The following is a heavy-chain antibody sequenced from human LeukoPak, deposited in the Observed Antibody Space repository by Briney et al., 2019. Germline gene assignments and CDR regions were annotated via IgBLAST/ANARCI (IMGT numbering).Heavy chain of an antibody. J-gene: IGHJ4*02. V-gene: IGHV4-59*01. Sequence: SETLSLTCTVSGGSISSYYWSWIRQPPGKGLEWIGYIYYSGSTNYNPSLKSRVTISIDTSKNHFSLRLSSVTAADTAVYYCARAFCSGGSCYSGIGFDYWGQGLLVTVSS. D-gene: IGHD2-15*01. CDR3: ARAFCSGGSCYSGIGFDY. CDR1: GGSISSYY. CDR2: IYYSGST.